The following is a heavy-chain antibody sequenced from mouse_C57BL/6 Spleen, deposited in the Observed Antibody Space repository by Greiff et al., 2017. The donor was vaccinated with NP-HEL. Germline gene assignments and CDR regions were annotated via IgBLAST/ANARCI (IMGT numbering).Heavy chain of an antibody. D-gene: IGHD1-1*01. V-gene: IGHV14-2*01. J-gene: IGHJ4*01. CDR2: IDPEDGET. Sequence: EVKVVESGAELVKPGASVKLSCTASGFNIKDYYMHWVKQRTEQGLEWIGRIDPEDGETKYAPKFQGKATITADTSSNTAYLQLSSLTSEDTAVYYCARGTVVADYAMDYWGQGTSVTVSS. CDR1: GFNIKDYY. CDR3: ARGTVVADYAMDY.